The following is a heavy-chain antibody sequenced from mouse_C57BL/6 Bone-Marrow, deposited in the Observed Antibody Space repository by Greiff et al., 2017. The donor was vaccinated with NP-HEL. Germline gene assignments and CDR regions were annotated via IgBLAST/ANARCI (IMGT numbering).Heavy chain of an antibody. CDR2: LDPSDSYT. V-gene: IGHV1-69*01. CDR3: ARCSNSYYYAMDY. J-gene: IGHJ4*01. D-gene: IGHD2-5*01. CDR1: GYTFTSYW. Sequence: QVQLQQPGAELVMPGASVKLSCKASGYTFTSYWMHWVKQRPGPGLEWIGELDPSDSYTNYNQKFKGKSTLTVDKSSSTAYMQLSSLTSEDSAVYYCARCSNSYYYAMDYWGQGTSVTVSS.